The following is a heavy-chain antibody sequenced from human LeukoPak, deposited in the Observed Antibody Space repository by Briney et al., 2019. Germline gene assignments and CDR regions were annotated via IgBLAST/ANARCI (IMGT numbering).Heavy chain of an antibody. D-gene: IGHD3-10*01. CDR1: GYSFTSYW. V-gene: IGHV5-51*01. CDR2: IYPDDSDT. J-gene: IGHJ5*02. Sequence: GESLKISCKASGYSFTSYWIGCVRQMPGKGLEWMGIIYPDDSDTRYSPSFQGQVTMSADKSISTAYLQWGSLKASDTAMYYCARRSLHYYGSGSYRDWFDPWGQGTLVTVSS. CDR3: ARRSLHYYGSGSYRDWFDP.